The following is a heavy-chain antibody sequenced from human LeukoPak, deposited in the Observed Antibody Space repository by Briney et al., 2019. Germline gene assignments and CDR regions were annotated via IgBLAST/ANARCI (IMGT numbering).Heavy chain of an antibody. J-gene: IGHJ4*02. Sequence: SETLSLTCTVSGGSISSGSYYLSWIRQPAGKGLEWIGRIYTSGSTNYNPSLKSRVTISVDTSKNQFSLKLGSVTAADTAVYYCARYRSMIVTNWGQGTLVTVSS. D-gene: IGHD3-22*01. CDR2: IYTSGST. CDR1: GGSISSGSYY. CDR3: ARYRSMIVTN. V-gene: IGHV4-61*02.